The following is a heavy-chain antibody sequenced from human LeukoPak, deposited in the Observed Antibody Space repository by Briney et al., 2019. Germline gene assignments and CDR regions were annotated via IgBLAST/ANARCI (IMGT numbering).Heavy chain of an antibody. CDR2: ISGSGGST. D-gene: IGHD3-22*01. CDR1: GFTFSSYA. Sequence: PGGSLRLSCAASGFTFSSYALSWVRQAPGKGLEWVSAISGSGGSTYYADSVKGRFTISRDNSKNTLYLQMNSLRAEDTAVYYCAKGATPYYYDSSGYSAETFFDYWGQGTLVTVSS. J-gene: IGHJ4*02. V-gene: IGHV3-23*01. CDR3: AKGATPYYYDSSGYSAETFFDY.